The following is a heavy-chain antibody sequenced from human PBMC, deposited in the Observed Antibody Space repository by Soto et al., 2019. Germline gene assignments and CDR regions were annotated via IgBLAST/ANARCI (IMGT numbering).Heavy chain of an antibody. Sequence: EVHLEESGGGLVQAGRSLRLSCAASRFSFGEYTLHWVRQAPGKGLEWVSGISWNRAIISYVDSVKGRISISRDNAKKYVYLQMDSLSSEDTALYYCVKDFGYYYDYAFDVWGQGTMVTVSP. CDR3: VKDFGYYYDYAFDV. J-gene: IGHJ3*01. V-gene: IGHV3-9*01. CDR2: ISWNRAII. D-gene: IGHD3-22*01. CDR1: RFSFGEYT.